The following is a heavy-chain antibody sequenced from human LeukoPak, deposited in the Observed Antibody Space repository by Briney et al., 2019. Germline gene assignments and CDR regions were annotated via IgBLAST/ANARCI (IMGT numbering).Heavy chain of an antibody. J-gene: IGHJ4*02. Sequence: SVKVSCKASGGTFSSYAINWVRQAPGQGLEWLGGIIPIFGTANYAQKFQDRVTITADESTSTAYMELSSLRSEDTAIYYCASRLYCSNTRCRNFPFAYWGQGTLVTVSS. CDR2: IIPIFGTA. CDR3: ASRLYCSNTRCRNFPFAY. D-gene: IGHD2-2*01. CDR1: GGTFSSYA. V-gene: IGHV1-69*13.